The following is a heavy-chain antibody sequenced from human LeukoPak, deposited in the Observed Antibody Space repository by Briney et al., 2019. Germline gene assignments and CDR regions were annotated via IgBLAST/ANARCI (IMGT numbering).Heavy chain of an antibody. CDR2: IYYSGST. J-gene: IGHJ2*01. CDR1: GGSISSYY. Sequence: SETLSLTCTVSGGSISSYYWSWIRQPPGKGLEWIGYIYYSGSTNYNPSLKSRVTISVDTSKNQFSLKLSSVTAADTAVYYCARVPPLLWFGESGYFDLWGRGTLVTVSS. D-gene: IGHD3-10*01. V-gene: IGHV4-59*01. CDR3: ARVPPLLWFGESGYFDL.